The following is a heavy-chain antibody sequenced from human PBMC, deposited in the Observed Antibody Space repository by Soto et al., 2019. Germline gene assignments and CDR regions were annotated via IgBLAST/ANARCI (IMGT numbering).Heavy chain of an antibody. Sequence: ASVKVSCKASGYTFTSYAMRWVRQAPGQRLEWMGWINAGNGNTKYSQKFQGRVTITRDTSASTAYMELSSLRSEDTAVYYCARATVVAASFDYWGQGTLVTVSS. CDR2: INAGNGNT. D-gene: IGHD2-15*01. J-gene: IGHJ4*02. CDR1: GYTFTSYA. CDR3: ARATVVAASFDY. V-gene: IGHV1-3*01.